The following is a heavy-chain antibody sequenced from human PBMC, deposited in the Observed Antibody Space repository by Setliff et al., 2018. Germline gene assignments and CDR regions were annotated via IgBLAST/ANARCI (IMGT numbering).Heavy chain of an antibody. V-gene: IGHV4-4*07. CDR1: GGSISSYY. J-gene: IGHJ6*03. CDR2: IYIGGSA. Sequence: SETLSLTCTVSGGSISSYYWSWIRQPAGKGLEWIGHIYIGGSANYNPSLKSRVTMSIDTSKNQFSLKVSSVTAADMAVYYCAREQWLDPPGYYYMDVWAKGTTVTVSS. CDR3: AREQWLDPPGYYYMDV. D-gene: IGHD6-19*01.